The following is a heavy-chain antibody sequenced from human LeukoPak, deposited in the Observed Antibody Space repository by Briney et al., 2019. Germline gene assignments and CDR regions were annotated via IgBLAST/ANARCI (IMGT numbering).Heavy chain of an antibody. J-gene: IGHJ4*02. CDR3: ARDGVVTATNFDY. Sequence: SETLSLTCTVSGGSISSSSYYWGWIRQPPGKGLEWIGSIYYSGSTYYNPSLKSRVTISVDTSKNQFSLKLCSVTAADTAVYYCARDGVVTATNFDYWRQGTLVTVSS. D-gene: IGHD2-21*02. CDR1: GGSISSSSYY. V-gene: IGHV4-39*07. CDR2: IYYSGST.